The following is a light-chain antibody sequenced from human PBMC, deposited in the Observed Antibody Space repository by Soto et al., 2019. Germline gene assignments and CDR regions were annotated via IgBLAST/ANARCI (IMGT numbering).Light chain of an antibody. CDR1: QSISSF. Sequence: DIQMTQSPSSLSASVGDRVTITCRASQSISSFLNWYQQKPGKAPKRLIYAASTLQSGVPSRFSGSGSGTEFTLTISSLQPEDVATYYCLQLNTYPWTFGQGTKV. CDR3: LQLNTYPWT. CDR2: AAS. J-gene: IGKJ1*01. V-gene: IGKV1-17*01.